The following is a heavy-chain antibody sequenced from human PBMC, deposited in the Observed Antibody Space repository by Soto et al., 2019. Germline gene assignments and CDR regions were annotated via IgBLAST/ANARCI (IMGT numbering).Heavy chain of an antibody. J-gene: IGHJ6*02. V-gene: IGHV1-2*04. CDR3: ARGDSTDCSNGVCSFFYNHDMDV. Sequence: ASVKVSCKASGYSFTDYHIHWVRQAPGQGLEWLGRINPKSGGTSTAQKFQGWVTMTTDTSSSTASMELTRLTSDDTAIYYCARGDSTDCSNGVCSFFYNHDMDVWGQGTTVTVSS. CDR2: INPKSGGT. D-gene: IGHD2-8*01. CDR1: GYSFTDYH.